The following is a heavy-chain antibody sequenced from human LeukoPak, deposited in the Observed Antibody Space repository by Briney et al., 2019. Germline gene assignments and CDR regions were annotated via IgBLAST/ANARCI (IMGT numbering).Heavy chain of an antibody. D-gene: IGHD3-3*01. J-gene: IGHJ5*02. CDR3: ARESITIFGVVTP. Sequence: SETLSLTCTVSGGSISSGSYYWSWIRQPAGKGLEWIGRIYTSGSTNYNPSLTSRVTISVDTSKNQFSLRLSSVTAADTAVHYCARESITIFGVVTPWGQGTLVTVSS. V-gene: IGHV4-61*02. CDR1: GGSISSGSYY. CDR2: IYTSGST.